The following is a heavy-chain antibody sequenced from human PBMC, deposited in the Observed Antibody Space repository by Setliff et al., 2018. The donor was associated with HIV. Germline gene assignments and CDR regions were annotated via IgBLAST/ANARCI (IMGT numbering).Heavy chain of an antibody. D-gene: IGHD3-10*01. V-gene: IGHV4-59*08. CDR3: ARAYFGSGIYY. Sequence: SETLSLTCTVSGGSISSYYWSWTRQPPGKGLEWIGYIYSSGSTNYNPSLKSRVTISVDTSKNQFSLKLYSVTAADTAVYYCARAYFGSGIYYWGQGTLVTVSS. J-gene: IGHJ4*02. CDR1: GGSISSYY. CDR2: IYSSGST.